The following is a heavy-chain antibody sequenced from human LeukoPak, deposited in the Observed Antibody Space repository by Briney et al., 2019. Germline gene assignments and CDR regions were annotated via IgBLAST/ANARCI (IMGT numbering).Heavy chain of an antibody. CDR3: ARSTAVYGSGTYYNGEMDV. D-gene: IGHD3-10*01. J-gene: IGHJ6*02. CDR1: NGSISGSY. Sequence: PSETLSLTCTVSNGSISGSYWNWIRQSPGGGLEWVGYVYYSGSTNYNPSLKSRVAISVDTSKNQISLNLTAVIAADTAVYYCARSTAVYGSGTYYNGEMDVWGQGTTVTVFS. V-gene: IGHV4-59*01. CDR2: VYYSGST.